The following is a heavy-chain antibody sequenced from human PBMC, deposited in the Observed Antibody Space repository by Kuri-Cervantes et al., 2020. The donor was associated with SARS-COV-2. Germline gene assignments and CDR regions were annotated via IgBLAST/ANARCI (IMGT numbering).Heavy chain of an antibody. Sequence: GGSLRLSCAASGFTFSKYWMSWVRQAPGKGLERVAVISYDGSNEDYADSVKGRFTISRDNSKNTLNLQMSSLRPEDTAVYYFVRVRVEWELLDAFDVWGQGTMVTVSS. CDR3: VRVRVEWELLDAFDV. CDR2: ISYDGSNE. D-gene: IGHD3-3*01. CDR1: GFTFSKYW. J-gene: IGHJ3*01. V-gene: IGHV3-30-3*01.